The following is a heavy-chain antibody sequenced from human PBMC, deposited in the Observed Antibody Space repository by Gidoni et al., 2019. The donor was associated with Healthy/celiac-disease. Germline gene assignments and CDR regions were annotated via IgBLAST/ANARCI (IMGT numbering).Heavy chain of an antibody. J-gene: IGHJ6*03. D-gene: IGHD6-6*01. V-gene: IGHV1-69*01. CDR1: GGTFSSYA. CDR2: IIPIFGTA. CDR3: ARDLVGIAARYNWKDRNYYYMDV. Sequence: QVQLVQSGAEVKKPGSSVKVSCKASGGTFSSYAISWVRQAPGQGLEWMGGIIPIFGTANYEHKFQGRVTITADESTSTANMELSSLRSEDTAVDNCARDLVGIAARYNWKDRNYYYMDVWGKGTTVTVSS.